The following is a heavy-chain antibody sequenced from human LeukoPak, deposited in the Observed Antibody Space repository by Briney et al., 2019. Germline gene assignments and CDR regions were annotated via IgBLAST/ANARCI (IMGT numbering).Heavy chain of an antibody. Sequence: SETLSLTCTVSGYSISSGYYWGWIRQPPGKGLEWIGSIYHSGSTYYNPSLKSRVTISVDTSKNQFSLKLSSVTAADTAVYYCARRDSSGWYNYFDYWGQGTLVTVSS. D-gene: IGHD6-19*01. CDR3: ARRDSSGWYNYFDY. CDR1: GYSISSGYY. J-gene: IGHJ4*02. V-gene: IGHV4-38-2*02. CDR2: IYHSGST.